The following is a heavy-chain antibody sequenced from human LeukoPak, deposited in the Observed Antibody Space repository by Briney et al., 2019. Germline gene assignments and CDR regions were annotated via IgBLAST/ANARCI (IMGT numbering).Heavy chain of an antibody. D-gene: IGHD2-15*01. CDR1: GGSISSGSDY. J-gene: IGHJ3*02. Sequence: PSETLSLTCTVSGGSISSGSDYWSWIRQPAGKGLEWIGRIYTSGSTNYNPSLKSRVTISVDTSKNQFSLKLSSVTAADTAVYNCARLYTSVVYAFDIWGQGTMVTVSS. CDR3: ARLYTSVVYAFDI. CDR2: IYTSGST. V-gene: IGHV4-61*02.